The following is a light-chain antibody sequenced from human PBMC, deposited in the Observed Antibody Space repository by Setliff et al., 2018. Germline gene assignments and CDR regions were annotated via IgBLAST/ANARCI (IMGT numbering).Light chain of an antibody. CDR2: EVT. V-gene: IGLV2-8*01. Sequence: QSVLAQPPSASGSPGQSVTISCTGTSSDVGGYNFVSWYQQHPGKAPKLIISEVTERPSGVPDRFSGSKSGNTASLTVSGLQAEDEADYYCSSYAGSDNYVFGTGTRSPS. J-gene: IGLJ1*01. CDR3: SSYAGSDNYV. CDR1: SSDVGGYNF.